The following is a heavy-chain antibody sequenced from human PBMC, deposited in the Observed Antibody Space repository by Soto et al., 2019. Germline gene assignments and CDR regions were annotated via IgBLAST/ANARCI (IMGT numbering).Heavy chain of an antibody. CDR3: AKDQGSSWYEIDY. V-gene: IGHV3-23*01. Sequence: GGSLRLSCAASGSTFSNYAVTWVRQAPGKGLEWVSTISGSGGSTYYADSVKGRFTISRDNSKNTLYLQMNSLRAEDTAVYYCAKDQGSSWYEIDYWGQGTLVTVSS. J-gene: IGHJ4*02. CDR2: ISGSGGST. CDR1: GSTFSNYA. D-gene: IGHD6-13*01.